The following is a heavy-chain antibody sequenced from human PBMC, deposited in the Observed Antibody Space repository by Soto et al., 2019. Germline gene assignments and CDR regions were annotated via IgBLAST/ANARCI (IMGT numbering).Heavy chain of an antibody. Sequence: SETLSLTCTVSGGSISSSSYYWGWIRQPPGKGLEWIGSIYYSGSTYYNPSLKSRVTISVDTSKNQFSLKLSSVTAADTAVYYCARLCSGGSCYTAATGDWGQGTLVTVSS. V-gene: IGHV4-39*01. J-gene: IGHJ4*02. CDR3: ARLCSGGSCYTAATGD. CDR2: IYYSGST. D-gene: IGHD2-15*01. CDR1: GGSISSSSYY.